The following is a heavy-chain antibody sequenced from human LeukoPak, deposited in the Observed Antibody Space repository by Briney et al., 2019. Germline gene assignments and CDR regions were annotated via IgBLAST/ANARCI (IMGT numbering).Heavy chain of an antibody. CDR2: ISGGGGST. D-gene: IGHD2-15*01. CDR3: AKGRLLLDY. CDR1: GFTFSSYG. V-gene: IGHV3-23*01. Sequence: GGSLRPSCAASGFTFSSYGMSWVRQAPGKGLEWVSAISGGGGSTYYADSVKGRFTISRDNSKNTLYLQMNSLRAEDTAVYYCAKGRLLLDYWGQGTLVTVSS. J-gene: IGHJ4*02.